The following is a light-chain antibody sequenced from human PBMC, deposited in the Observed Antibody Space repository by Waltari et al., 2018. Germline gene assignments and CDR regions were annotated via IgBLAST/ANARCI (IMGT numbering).Light chain of an antibody. Sequence: QSVLTQPPSASGTPGQRVPISCSGSSSNIGSNYVYWYQQHPGTAPKPPTCRNKQRPSGVPDRCSGSKSGTSASLAISGLRSEDEADYYCAAWDDSLSGRVFGGGTKLTVL. CDR3: AAWDDSLSGRV. CDR1: SSNIGSNY. CDR2: RNK. V-gene: IGLV1-47*01. J-gene: IGLJ2*01.